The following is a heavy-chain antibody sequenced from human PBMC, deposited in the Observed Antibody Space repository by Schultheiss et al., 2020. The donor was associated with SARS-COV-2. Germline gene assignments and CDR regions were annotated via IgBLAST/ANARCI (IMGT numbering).Heavy chain of an antibody. CDR3: ARWGDCSSTSCYTSGWFDP. J-gene: IGHJ5*02. Sequence: SETLSLTCTVSGGSISSYYWSWIRQPAGKGLEWIGEINHSGSTNYNPSLKSRVTISVDRSNHQFSLKLSSVTAADTAVYYCARWGDCSSTSCYTSGWFDPWGQGTLVTVSS. D-gene: IGHD2-2*02. CDR1: GGSISSYY. CDR2: INHSGST. V-gene: IGHV4-59*12.